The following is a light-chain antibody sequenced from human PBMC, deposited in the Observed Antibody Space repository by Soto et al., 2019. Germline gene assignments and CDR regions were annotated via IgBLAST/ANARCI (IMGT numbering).Light chain of an antibody. J-gene: IGKJ5*01. CDR1: QSVGNY. CDR2: DVS. CDR3: QQYGTSPLT. V-gene: IGKV3-20*01. Sequence: EIVLTQSPATLSLSPGERATLSCRASQSVGNYLAWYQQKPGQAPRLLIYDVSSRATGIPDRFSGSGSGADFTLTISRLEPEDFAVYYCQQYGTSPLTFGQGTRLEIK.